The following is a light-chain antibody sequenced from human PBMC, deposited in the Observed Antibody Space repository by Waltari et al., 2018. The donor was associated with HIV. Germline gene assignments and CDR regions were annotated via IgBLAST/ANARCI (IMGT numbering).Light chain of an antibody. V-gene: IGLV1-47*01. CDR2: KNN. CDR1: DSHVGSHY. Sequence: QAVLTQPPSTSASSGQKITISCSGGDSHVGSHYVSWYHQFPGGAPKLPLYKNNQRSSGVPDRFSGSKSGTSASLTISGLRSEDEGIYFCGVWDDNLRGVFGGGTRLTVL. J-gene: IGLJ2*01. CDR3: GVWDDNLRGV.